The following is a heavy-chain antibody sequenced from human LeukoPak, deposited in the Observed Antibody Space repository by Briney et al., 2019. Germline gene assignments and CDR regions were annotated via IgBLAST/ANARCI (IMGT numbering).Heavy chain of an antibody. CDR1: GYTFTSYY. CDR2: INPSGGST. Sequence: GASVKVSCKASGYTFTSYYMHWVRQAPGQGLEWMGIINPSGGSTSYAQKFQGRVTMTRDMSTSTVYMELSSLRSEDTAVYYCARGQGDYGAEDYYYYMDVWGKGTTVTISS. J-gene: IGHJ6*03. V-gene: IGHV1-46*01. CDR3: ARGQGDYGAEDYYYYMDV. D-gene: IGHD4-17*01.